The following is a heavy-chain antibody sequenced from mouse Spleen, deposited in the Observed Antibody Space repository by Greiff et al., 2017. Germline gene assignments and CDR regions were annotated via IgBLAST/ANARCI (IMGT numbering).Heavy chain of an antibody. J-gene: IGHJ2*01. CDR1: GYAFTNYL. Sequence: VQLQQSGAELVRPGTSVKVSCKASGYAFTNYLIEWVKQRPGQGLEWIGVINPGSGGTNYNEKFKGKATLTADKSSSTAYMQLSSLTSDDSAVYFCARGDGYYVFFDYWGQGTTLTVSS. D-gene: IGHD2-3*01. V-gene: IGHV1-54*01. CDR3: ARGDGYYVFFDY. CDR2: INPGSGGT.